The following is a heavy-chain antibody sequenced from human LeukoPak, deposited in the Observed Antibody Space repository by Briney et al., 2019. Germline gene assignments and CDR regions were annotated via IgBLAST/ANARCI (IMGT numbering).Heavy chain of an antibody. D-gene: IGHD3-22*01. CDR3: ARDAPEGSGWPLVGDV. CDR1: GFTFSDHY. J-gene: IGHJ6*04. V-gene: IGHV3-72*01. CDR2: TRNRAYSYTT. Sequence: PGGSLRLSCAASGFTFSDHYMDWVRQAPGKGLEWVGRTRNRAYSYTTEYAASVKGRFTISREDSKNSLYLQMNSLKTEDTAVYYCARDAPEGSGWPLVGDVWGKGTTVTVSS.